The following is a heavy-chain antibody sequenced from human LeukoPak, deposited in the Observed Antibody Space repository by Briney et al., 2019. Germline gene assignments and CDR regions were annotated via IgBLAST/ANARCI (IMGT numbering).Heavy chain of an antibody. CDR1: GFTFSNSW. D-gene: IGHD6-13*01. CDR2: IYSGGST. V-gene: IGHV3-53*01. Sequence: GGSLRLSCAASGFTFSNSWMTWLRQAPGKGLEWVSVIYSGGSTYYADSVKGRFTISRDNSKNTLYLQMNSLRAEDTAVYYCARVIAAAGIYYYGMDVWGQGTTVTVSS. CDR3: ARVIAAAGIYYYGMDV. J-gene: IGHJ6*02.